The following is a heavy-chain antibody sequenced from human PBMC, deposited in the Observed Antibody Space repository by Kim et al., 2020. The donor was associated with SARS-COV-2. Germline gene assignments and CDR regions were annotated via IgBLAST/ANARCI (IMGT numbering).Heavy chain of an antibody. CDR1: GGSISSSSYY. Sequence: SETLSLTCTVSGGSISSSSYYWGWIRQPPGKGLEWIGSIYYSGSTYYNPSLKSRVTISVDTSKNQFSLKLSSVTAADTAVYYCAGLESSYYDSSGPRLVSFDYWGQGTLVTVSS. CDR2: IYYSGST. V-gene: IGHV4-39*01. CDR3: AGLESSYYDSSGPRLVSFDY. D-gene: IGHD3-22*01. J-gene: IGHJ4*02.